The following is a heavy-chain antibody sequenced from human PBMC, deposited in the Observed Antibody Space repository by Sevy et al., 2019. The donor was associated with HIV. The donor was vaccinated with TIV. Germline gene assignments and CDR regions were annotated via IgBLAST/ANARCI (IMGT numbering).Heavy chain of an antibody. V-gene: IGHV4-30-2*01. J-gene: IGHJ4*02. CDR3: ARALYDFWSGYYQPTFDY. D-gene: IGHD3-3*01. CDR2: IYHSGST. Sequence: SETLSLTCAVSGGSISSGGYSWSWIRQPPGKGLEWIGYIYHSGSTYYNPSLKSRVTISVDRPKNQFSLKLSSVTAADTAVYYCARALYDFWSGYYQPTFDYWGQGTLVTVSS. CDR1: GGSISSGGYS.